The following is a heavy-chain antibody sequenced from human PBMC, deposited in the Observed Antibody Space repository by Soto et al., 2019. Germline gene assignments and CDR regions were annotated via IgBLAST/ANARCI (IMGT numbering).Heavy chain of an antibody. V-gene: IGHV4-59*01. J-gene: IGHJ5*02. D-gene: IGHD2-8*01. CDR3: ARAFRYCTNGVCYDDWFDP. CDR1: GGSISSYY. CDR2: IYYSGST. Sequence: TLSLTCTVSGGSISSYYWSWIRQPPGKGLEWIGYIYYSGSTNYNPSLKSRVTISVDTSKNQFSLKLSSVTAADTAVYYCARAFRYCTNGVCYDDWFDPWGQGTLVTVSS.